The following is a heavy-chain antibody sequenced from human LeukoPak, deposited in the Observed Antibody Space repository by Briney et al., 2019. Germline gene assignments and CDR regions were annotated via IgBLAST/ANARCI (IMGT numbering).Heavy chain of an antibody. CDR2: IYHSGST. D-gene: IGHD6-6*01. V-gene: IGHV4-59*01. Sequence: SESLSLTCTVSGGSISTYYWNWIRQPPGKGLEWIGYIYHSGSTNYNPSLQSRVTISVDTSKNQFSLNLNSVTAADTAVYYCARGGAARLHFQNWGQGTLVTVSS. CDR1: GGSISTYY. J-gene: IGHJ1*01. CDR3: ARGGAARLHFQN.